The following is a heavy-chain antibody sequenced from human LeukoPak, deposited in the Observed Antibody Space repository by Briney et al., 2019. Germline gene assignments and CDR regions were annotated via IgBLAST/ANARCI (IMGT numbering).Heavy chain of an antibody. D-gene: IGHD4-23*01. V-gene: IGHV2-70*11. Sequence: SGPTLVNTTQTLTLTCTFSGFSLSTSGMCVSWIRQPPGKALEWLARIDWDDDKYYSTSLKTRLTISKDTSKNQVVLTMTNMDPVDTATYYCARIVSTMVVTPELQVFRYPDYWGQGTLVTVSS. J-gene: IGHJ4*02. CDR3: ARIVSTMVVTPELQVFRYPDY. CDR2: IDWDDDK. CDR1: GFSLSTSGMC.